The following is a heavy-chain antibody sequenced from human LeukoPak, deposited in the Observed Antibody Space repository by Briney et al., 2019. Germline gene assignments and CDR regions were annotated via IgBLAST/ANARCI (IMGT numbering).Heavy chain of an antibody. D-gene: IGHD2-15*01. J-gene: IGHJ4*02. V-gene: IGHV3-23*01. Sequence: GGSLRLSCAASGFTFSSYAMSWVRQAPGKGLEWVSAISGSGGSTYYADSVKGRSTISRDNSKNTLYLQMNSLRAEDTAVYYCAKVGVDIVVVVAATPFDYWGQGTLVTVSS. CDR3: AKVGVDIVVVVAATPFDY. CDR1: GFTFSSYA. CDR2: ISGSGGST.